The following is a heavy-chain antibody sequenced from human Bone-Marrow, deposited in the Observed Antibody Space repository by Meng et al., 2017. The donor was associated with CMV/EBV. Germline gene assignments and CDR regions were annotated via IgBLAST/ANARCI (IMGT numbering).Heavy chain of an antibody. D-gene: IGHD5-18*01. J-gene: IGHJ4*02. V-gene: IGHV1-2*02. CDR3: ARGEEIQLWFPTVEY. CDR2: INPNSGGT. Sequence: ASVKVSCKASGYTFTGYYMHWVRQAPGQGLEWMGWINPNSGGTNYAQKFQGRVTMTRDTSISTAYMELSRLRSDDTAVYYCARGEEIQLWFPTVEYWGQGTRVNGAS. CDR1: GYTFTGYY.